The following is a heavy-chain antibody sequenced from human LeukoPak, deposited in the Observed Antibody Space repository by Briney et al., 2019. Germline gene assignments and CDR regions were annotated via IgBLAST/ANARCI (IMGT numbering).Heavy chain of an antibody. Sequence: SETLSLTCTVSGGSISSGGYYWSWIRQHPGKGLEWIGYIYYSGSTYYNPSLKSRVTISVDTSKNQFSLKLSSVTAADTAVYYCARGGYSYGYGIAFFDYWGQGTLVTVSS. V-gene: IGHV4-31*03. D-gene: IGHD5-18*01. J-gene: IGHJ4*02. CDR3: ARGGYSYGYGIAFFDY. CDR2: IYYSGST. CDR1: GGSISSGGYY.